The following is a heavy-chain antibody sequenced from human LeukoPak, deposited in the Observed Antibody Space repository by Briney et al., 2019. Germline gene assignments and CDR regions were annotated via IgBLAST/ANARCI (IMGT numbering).Heavy chain of an antibody. CDR3: ARHGTRHDIVGGAFDI. V-gene: IGHV5-51*01. Sequence: GESLKISCKGSGYSFTSYWIGWVRQMPGKGLEWMGIIYPGDSDTRYSPSFQGQVTISADKSISTAYLQWSSLKASDTAMYYCARHGTRHDIVGGAFDIWGQGTMVTVSS. D-gene: IGHD2-15*01. J-gene: IGHJ3*02. CDR1: GYSFTSYW. CDR2: IYPGDSDT.